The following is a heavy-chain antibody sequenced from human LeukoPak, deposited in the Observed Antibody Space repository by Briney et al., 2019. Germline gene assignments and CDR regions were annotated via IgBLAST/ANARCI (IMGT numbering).Heavy chain of an antibody. Sequence: SETLSLTCTVSGASISSSNYYWGWIRQPPGKGLEWIGSIYYGGSTYYKSSLRSRVAISVDTSKNQFSLKVSSVTAADRAVYYSARGQLALYYYNGMDVWGQGTTVTVSS. J-gene: IGHJ6*02. CDR1: GASISSSNYY. CDR3: ARGQLALYYYNGMDV. D-gene: IGHD1-1*01. V-gene: IGHV4-39*01. CDR2: IYYGGST.